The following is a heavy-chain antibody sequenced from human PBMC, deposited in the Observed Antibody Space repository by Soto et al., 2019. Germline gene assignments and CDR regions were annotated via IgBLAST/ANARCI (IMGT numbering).Heavy chain of an antibody. Sequence: SETLSLTCAVYGGSFSGYYWSWIRQPPGKGLEWIGEITDSGSTNYNSSLKSRVTISVDTSKNQFSLKLRSVTAADTAVYYCARSRGGVQDWGQGTLVTVSS. CDR1: GGSFSGYY. CDR2: ITDSGST. J-gene: IGHJ1*01. CDR3: ARSRGGVQD. D-gene: IGHD3-10*01. V-gene: IGHV4-34*01.